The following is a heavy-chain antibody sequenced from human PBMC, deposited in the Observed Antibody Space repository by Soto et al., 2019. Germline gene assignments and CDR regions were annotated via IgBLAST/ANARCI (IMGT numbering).Heavy chain of an antibody. D-gene: IGHD5-12*01. CDR3: ASQSSEWLLFAS. V-gene: IGHV3-48*01. CDR2: ISSSSSTI. Sequence: LRLSCAASGFTFSSYSMNWVRQAPGKGLEWVSYISSSSSTIYYADSVKGRFTISRDNAKNSLYLQMNSLRAEDTAVYYCASQSSEWLLFASWGQGTLVTVSS. J-gene: IGHJ4*02. CDR1: GFTFSSYS.